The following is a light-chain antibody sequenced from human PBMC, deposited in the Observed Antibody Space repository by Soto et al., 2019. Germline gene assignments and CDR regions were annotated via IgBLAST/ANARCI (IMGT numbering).Light chain of an antibody. CDR3: CSYAGSYHYV. J-gene: IGLJ1*01. V-gene: IGLV2-11*01. Sequence: QSALTQPRSVSGSPGQSVTISCTGTSSDVGGYNYVSWYQQHPGKAPKLMIYDVSKRPSGVPDRFSGSKSGNTASLTISGLRAEDEADYYCCSYAGSYHYVFGTGTKVTVL. CDR2: DVS. CDR1: SSDVGGYNY.